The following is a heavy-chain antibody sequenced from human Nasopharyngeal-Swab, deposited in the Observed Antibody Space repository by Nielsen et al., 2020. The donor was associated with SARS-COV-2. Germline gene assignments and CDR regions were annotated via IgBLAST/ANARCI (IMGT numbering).Heavy chain of an antibody. CDR3: ASLRYYDFWSGYYPKDYYYYMDV. CDR1: GFTFSSYS. Sequence: GGSLRLSCAASGFTFSSYSMNWVRQAPGKGLEWVSSISSSSSYIYYAGSVKGRFTISRDNAKNSLYLQMNSLRAEDTAVYYCASLRYYDFWSGYYPKDYYYYMDVWGKGTTVTVSS. J-gene: IGHJ6*03. V-gene: IGHV3-21*01. CDR2: ISSSSSYI. D-gene: IGHD3-3*01.